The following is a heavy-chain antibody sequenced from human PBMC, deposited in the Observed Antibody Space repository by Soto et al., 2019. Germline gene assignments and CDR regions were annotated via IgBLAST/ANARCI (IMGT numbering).Heavy chain of an antibody. Sequence: EVQLVESGGGLVKPGGSLRLSCAASGFTFSSYSMNWVRQAPGTGLEWVSSISSSSSYIYYADSVKGRFTISRDNATNSLYMQMNSLRAEDTAVYYCAREGQQLPPKRNPFDYWGQGTLVTVSS. CDR1: GFTFSSYS. CDR3: AREGQQLPPKRNPFDY. CDR2: ISSSSSYI. D-gene: IGHD6-13*01. J-gene: IGHJ4*02. V-gene: IGHV3-21*01.